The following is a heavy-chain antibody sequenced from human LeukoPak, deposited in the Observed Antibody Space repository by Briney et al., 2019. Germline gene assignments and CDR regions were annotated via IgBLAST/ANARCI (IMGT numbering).Heavy chain of an antibody. CDR1: GFTFRSYG. V-gene: IGHV3-33*01. CDR3: ARDDAGATSLDY. Sequence: PPGRSLRLSCAASGFTFRSYGMHWVRQAPGKGLEWVAVIWYDGSNKYDADSVKGRFTISRDNSKNTLYLQMNSLRAEDTAVYYCARDDAGATSLDYWGQGTLVTVSS. D-gene: IGHD1-26*01. CDR2: IWYDGSNK. J-gene: IGHJ4*02.